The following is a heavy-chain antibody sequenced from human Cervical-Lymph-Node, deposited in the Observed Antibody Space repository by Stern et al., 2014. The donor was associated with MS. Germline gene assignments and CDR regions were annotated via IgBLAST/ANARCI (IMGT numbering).Heavy chain of an antibody. D-gene: IGHD3-22*01. CDR1: GFSLSTSGMC. Sequence: ESGPALVKPTQTLPLTCTFSGFSLSTSGMCVSWIRQPPGKALEWLALLDWDDDKYYSTSLKTRLTISKDTSKNQVVLTMTNMDPVDTATYYCARIRSDYYDSSGYIDYWGQGTLVTVSS. CDR3: ARIRSDYYDSSGYIDY. J-gene: IGHJ4*02. CDR2: LDWDDDK. V-gene: IGHV2-70*01.